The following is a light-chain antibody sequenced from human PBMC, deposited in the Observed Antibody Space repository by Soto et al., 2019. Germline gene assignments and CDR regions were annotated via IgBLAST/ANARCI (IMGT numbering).Light chain of an antibody. CDR3: QQTYITPIT. CDR1: QTINNN. J-gene: IGKJ5*01. V-gene: IGKV1-39*01. Sequence: DVEMTQSPASLSASVGDRVTISCRTSQTINNNLNWYQQRPGKSPKLLNDSSSSLMSWVPPRFSGSGSGTDFTLTISRLRPEDFATYCCQQTYITPITFGQGTRLDIK. CDR2: SSS.